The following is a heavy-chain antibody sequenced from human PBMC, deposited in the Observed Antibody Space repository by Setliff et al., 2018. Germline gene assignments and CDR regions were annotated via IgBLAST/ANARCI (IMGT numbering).Heavy chain of an antibody. CDR1: GDSVNSGVYY. V-gene: IGHV4-39*01. D-gene: IGHD1-1*01. CDR3: ARTGTYRYFDY. Sequence: SETLSLTCKVSGDSVNSGVYYWAWIRQPPGKGLEWIGRIYSGGTTYYNSSLKSRVTISVDTSKSQFSLRLNSVTAADTAVYYCARTGTYRYFDYWGRGTLVTVS. J-gene: IGHJ4*01. CDR2: IYSGGTT.